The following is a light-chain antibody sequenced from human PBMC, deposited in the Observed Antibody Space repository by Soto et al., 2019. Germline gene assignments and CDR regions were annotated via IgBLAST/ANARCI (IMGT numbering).Light chain of an antibody. J-gene: IGKJ3*01. CDR2: GAS. Sequence: EIVLTQSPGTLSLSPGERATLSCRASQSVSSSWLAWFQQKPGQAPRLVIHGASSRATGIPDRFSGSGSGTDFTLTISRLEPEDFAVYYCQHYGYSPPFTFGPGTKVDIK. CDR3: QHYGYSPPFT. V-gene: IGKV3-20*01. CDR1: QSVSSSW.